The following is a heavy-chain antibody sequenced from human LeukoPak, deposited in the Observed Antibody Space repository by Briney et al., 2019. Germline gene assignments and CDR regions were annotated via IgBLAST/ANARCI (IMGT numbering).Heavy chain of an antibody. D-gene: IGHD2-15*01. CDR3: ARGPGIVVASATFDY. CDR1: GVSFSSYY. J-gene: IGHJ4*02. CDR2: IDHSGST. Sequence: SETLSLTCAVYGVSFSSYYWSWIRQPPGKGLEWIGEIDHSGSTNYNPSLKSRVTISVDTSKNQFSLRLSSVTAADTAVYYCARGPGIVVASATFDYWGQGTLVTVSS. V-gene: IGHV4-34*01.